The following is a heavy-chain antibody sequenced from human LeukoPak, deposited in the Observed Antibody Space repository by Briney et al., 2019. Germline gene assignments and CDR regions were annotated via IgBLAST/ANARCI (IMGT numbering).Heavy chain of an antibody. V-gene: IGHV5-51*01. CDR2: IYPGDSDS. CDR3: ARQYSNHYFDF. CDR1: GYTFTDYW. D-gene: IGHD4-11*01. Sequence: GESLKFSCKGSGYTFTDYWIGWVRQMPGKGLEWMGIIYPGDSDSRYSPSFQGQVTISADRSLTTAYLQWSSLKASDTAIYYCARQYSNHYFDFWGQGTLVTVSS. J-gene: IGHJ4*02.